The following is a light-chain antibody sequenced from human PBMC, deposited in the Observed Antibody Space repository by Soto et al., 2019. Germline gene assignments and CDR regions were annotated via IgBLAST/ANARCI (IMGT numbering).Light chain of an antibody. V-gene: IGKV3-11*01. CDR1: QSVNIY. CDR3: QQRVNWPLT. J-gene: IGKJ1*01. Sequence: DIVLTQSPATLSLSPGERVTLSCWTGQSVNIYLAWYQQKSGQAPRLLIYDASNRSTGIPARFSGSRSGTDDCLTIILLVPADCAVYYCQQRVNWPLTFVQGTKVEIK. CDR2: DAS.